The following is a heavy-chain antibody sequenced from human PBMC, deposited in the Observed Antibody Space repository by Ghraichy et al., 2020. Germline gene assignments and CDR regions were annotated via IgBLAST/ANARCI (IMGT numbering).Heavy chain of an antibody. D-gene: IGHD4-23*01. J-gene: IGHJ3*02. CDR3: ARHYGDYGGVFDI. CDR1: GGSISSSSYY. CDR2: IYYSGST. V-gene: IGHV4-39*01. Sequence: GSLRLSCTVSGGSISSSSYYWGWIRQPPGKGLEWIGSIYYSGSTYYNPSLKSRFTISVDTSKNQFSLRLSSVTAADTAVYYCARHYGDYGGVFDIWGQGTLVTVSS.